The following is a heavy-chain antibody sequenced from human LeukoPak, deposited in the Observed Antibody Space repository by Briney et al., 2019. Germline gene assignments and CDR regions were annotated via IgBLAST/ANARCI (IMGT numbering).Heavy chain of an antibody. CDR2: ISPSGDIR. D-gene: IGHD3-10*01. CDR3: AKDDAWLRFGE. Sequence: QPGGSLRLSCAASRFTFSSYSMNWVRQAPGKGLEWVSGISPSGDIRYYADSVKGRFTISRDNSKNTLYLEVISLTAEDTAVYYCAKDDAWLRFGEWSQGTLVTVSS. CDR1: RFTFSSYS. V-gene: IGHV3-23*01. J-gene: IGHJ4*02.